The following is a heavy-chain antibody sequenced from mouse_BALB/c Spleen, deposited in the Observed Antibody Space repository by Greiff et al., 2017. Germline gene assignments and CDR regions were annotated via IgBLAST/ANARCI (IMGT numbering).Heavy chain of an antibody. CDR3: ARRIDYYGSSYVPYYFDY. CDR2: ISSGGSYT. D-gene: IGHD1-1*01. CDR1: GFTFSSYA. Sequence: EVKLVESGGGLVKPGGSLKLSCAASGFTFSSYAMSWVRQTPEKRLEWVATISSGGSYTYYPDSVKGRFTISRDNAKNTLYLQMSSLRSEDTAMYYCARRIDYYGSSYVPYYFDYWGQGTTLTVSS. J-gene: IGHJ2*01. V-gene: IGHV5-9-3*01.